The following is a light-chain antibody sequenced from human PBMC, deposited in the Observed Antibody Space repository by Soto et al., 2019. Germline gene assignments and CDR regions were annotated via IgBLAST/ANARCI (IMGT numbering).Light chain of an antibody. CDR2: GVS. CDR3: QQRTNWPIT. J-gene: IGKJ5*01. CDR1: QSFISSY. Sequence: EIVLTQSPGTLSMSPGERATLSCRASQSFISSYLAWYQQKPGQAPRLLIYGVSSRATGIPARFSGSGSGTDFTLTISSLEPEDIAVYYCQQRTNWPITFGQGTRLEIK. V-gene: IGKV3D-20*02.